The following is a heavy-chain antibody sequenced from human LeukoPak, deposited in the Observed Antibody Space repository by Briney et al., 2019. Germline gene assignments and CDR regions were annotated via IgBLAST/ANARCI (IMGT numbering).Heavy chain of an antibody. J-gene: IGHJ6*03. D-gene: IGHD5-18*01. CDR2: ISYDGSNK. CDR3: ARVRRDTAMVNYMDV. CDR1: GFTFSSYA. V-gene: IGHV3-30*04. Sequence: GGSLRLSCAASGFTFSSYAMHWVRQAPGKGLEWVAVISYDGSNKYYEDSVKGRFTISRDIAKNSLYLQMNSLRADDTALYYCARVRRDTAMVNYMDVWGKGTTVAVS.